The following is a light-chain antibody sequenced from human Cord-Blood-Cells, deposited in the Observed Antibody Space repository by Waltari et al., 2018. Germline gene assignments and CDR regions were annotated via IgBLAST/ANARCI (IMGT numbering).Light chain of an antibody. J-gene: IGLJ2*01. Sequence: SYELTQPPSVSVSPGQTASITCSGDKLGDKYACWYQQKPGQSPVLVIYQDSKRPSGILDGFSSSNSGNTATLTISGTQAMDEADYYCQAWDSSVVFGGGTKLTVL. CDR3: QAWDSSVV. CDR2: QDS. V-gene: IGLV3-1*01. CDR1: KLGDKY.